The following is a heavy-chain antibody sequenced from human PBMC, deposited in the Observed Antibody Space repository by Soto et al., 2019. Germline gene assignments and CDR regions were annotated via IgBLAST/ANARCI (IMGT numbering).Heavy chain of an antibody. Sequence: QVQLQESGPGLVKPSETLSLTCTVSGGSVSSGSYYWSWIRQPPGKGLEWIGYIYYSGSTNYNPSLKSRVTISVDTSKNQFSLKLSSVTGADTAVYYCASSIAVAGQAQGYYYYGMDVWGQGTTVTVSS. D-gene: IGHD6-19*01. CDR2: IYYSGST. J-gene: IGHJ6*02. CDR1: GGSVSSGSYY. CDR3: ASSIAVAGQAQGYYYYGMDV. V-gene: IGHV4-61*01.